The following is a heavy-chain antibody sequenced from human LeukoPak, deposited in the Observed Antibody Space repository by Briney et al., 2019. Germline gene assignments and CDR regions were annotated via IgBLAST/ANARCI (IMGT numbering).Heavy chain of an antibody. CDR1: GGTFSSYA. V-gene: IGHV1-69*05. CDR2: IIPIFGTA. CDR3: ARDRAYSGSYPFDY. Sequence: ASVKVSCKASGGTFSSYAISWVRQAPGQGLEWMGRIIPIFGTANYAQKFQGRVTITTDESTSTAYTELSSLRSEDTAVYYCARDRAYSGSYPFDYWGQGTLVTVPS. D-gene: IGHD1-26*01. J-gene: IGHJ4*02.